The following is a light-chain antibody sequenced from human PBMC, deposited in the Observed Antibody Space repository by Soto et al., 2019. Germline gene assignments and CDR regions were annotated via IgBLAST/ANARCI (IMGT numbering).Light chain of an antibody. CDR3: QHYNSFPWT. J-gene: IGKJ1*01. Sequence: AIRMTQSPSSLSASTGDRITITCRASQDINNYLAWYQQRPGEPPKLLIYGASTLQSGVPSRFSGTGSGTDFTLTISCLQSEDFATYYCQHYNSFPWTFGQGPKVEIK. V-gene: IGKV1-8*01. CDR2: GAS. CDR1: QDINNY.